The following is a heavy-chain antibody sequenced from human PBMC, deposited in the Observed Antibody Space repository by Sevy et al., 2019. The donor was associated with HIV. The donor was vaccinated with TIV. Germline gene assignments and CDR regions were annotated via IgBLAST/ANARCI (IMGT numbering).Heavy chain of an antibody. D-gene: IGHD3-10*01. CDR1: GFTFSSYA. CDR3: ARDLQLLWFGELRTGYGMDV. Sequence: GGSLRLSCAASGFTFSSYAMHWVRQAPGKGLEWVAVISYDGSNKYYADSVKGRFTISRDNSKNTLYLQMNSLRAEDTAVYYCARDLQLLWFGELRTGYGMDVWGQGTTVTVSS. V-gene: IGHV3-30*04. CDR2: ISYDGSNK. J-gene: IGHJ6*02.